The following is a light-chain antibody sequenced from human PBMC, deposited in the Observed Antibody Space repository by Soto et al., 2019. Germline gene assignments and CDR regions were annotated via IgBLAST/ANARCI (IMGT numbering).Light chain of an antibody. Sequence: EVVLTQSPGTLSLSPGERATLSCRANQSVSSNYLAWYQQKPGQAPRLLIYGASSRATGIPDRFSGSGSGTDFTLTVSRLEPEDFATYYCQQFGSSPYAFGQGTRLAIK. CDR1: QSVSSNY. J-gene: IGKJ2*01. V-gene: IGKV3-20*01. CDR2: GAS. CDR3: QQFGSSPYA.